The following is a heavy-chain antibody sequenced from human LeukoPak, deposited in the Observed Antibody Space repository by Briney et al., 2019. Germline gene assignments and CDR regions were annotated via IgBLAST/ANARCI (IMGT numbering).Heavy chain of an antibody. Sequence: ASVKVSCKASGYTFTSYAMHWVRQAPGQRLEWMGWINAGNGNTKHSQKFQGRVTITRDTSASTAYMELSSLRSEDTAVYYCARARTMVRGVIITGYYYGMDVWGKGTTVTVSS. V-gene: IGHV1-3*01. CDR1: GYTFTSYA. CDR2: INAGNGNT. D-gene: IGHD3-10*01. CDR3: ARARTMVRGVIITGYYYGMDV. J-gene: IGHJ6*04.